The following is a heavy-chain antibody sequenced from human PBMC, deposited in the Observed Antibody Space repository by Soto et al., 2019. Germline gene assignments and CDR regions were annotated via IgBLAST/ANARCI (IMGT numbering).Heavy chain of an antibody. CDR1: GYTFTSYY. J-gene: IGHJ5*02. V-gene: IGHV1-2*04. D-gene: IGHD6-13*01. CDR3: ARDLGGSSYWFDP. CDR2: INPNSGGT. Sequence: ASVKVSCKASGYTFTSYYMHWVRQAPGQGLEWMGWINPNSGGTNYAQKFQGWVTMTRDTSISTAYMELSRLRSDDTAVYYCARDLGGSSYWFDPWGQGTLVTVSS.